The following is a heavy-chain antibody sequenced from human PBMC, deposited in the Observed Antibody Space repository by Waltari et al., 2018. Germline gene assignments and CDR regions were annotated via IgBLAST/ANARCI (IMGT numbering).Heavy chain of an antibody. D-gene: IGHD1-1*01. CDR1: GYTFTNYY. CDR3: ASNEGTTSNNRYYYAMDV. J-gene: IGHJ6*02. V-gene: IGHV1-46*01. Sequence: QVQLVQSGAEVKKPGASVKISCQASGYTFTNYYVHWVRQAPGQGLEWMGIINPRSDITSYAQNFQDRVSMTRDTSMSTVYMELSSLRSEDTAVYYCASNEGTTSNNRYYYAMDVWGPGTTVTVSS. CDR2: INPRSDIT.